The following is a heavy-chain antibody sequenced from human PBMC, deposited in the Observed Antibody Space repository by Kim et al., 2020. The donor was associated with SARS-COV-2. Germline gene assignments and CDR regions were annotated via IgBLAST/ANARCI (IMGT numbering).Heavy chain of an antibody. D-gene: IGHD4-17*01. J-gene: IGHJ6*01. CDR2: IRGNSVGT. V-gene: IGHV3-23*01. Sequence: GGSLRLSCAASGFTFTDYAMSWVRQAPGEGLEWVSSIRGNSVGTFSAGSVRGRFAISRDNSKNMLYLRMDNLRAEDTALYYCVKDRSDYGAPSNYLGMD. CDR1: GFTFTDYA. CDR3: VKDRSDYGAPSNYLGMD.